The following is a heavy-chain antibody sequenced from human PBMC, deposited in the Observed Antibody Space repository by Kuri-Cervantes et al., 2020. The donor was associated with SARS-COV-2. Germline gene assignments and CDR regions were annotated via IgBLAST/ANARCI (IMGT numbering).Heavy chain of an antibody. CDR2: INHSGST. CDR1: GGSFSGYY. Sequence: GSLRLSCAVYGGSFSGYYWSWIRQPPGKGLEWIGEINHSGSTNYNPSLKSRVTISVDTSKNQFSLKLSSVTAADTAVYYCARGGEDCTNGVCSPGYYYYGMDVWGQGTTVTVSS. D-gene: IGHD2-8*01. J-gene: IGHJ6*02. CDR3: ARGGEDCTNGVCSPGYYYYGMDV. V-gene: IGHV4-34*01.